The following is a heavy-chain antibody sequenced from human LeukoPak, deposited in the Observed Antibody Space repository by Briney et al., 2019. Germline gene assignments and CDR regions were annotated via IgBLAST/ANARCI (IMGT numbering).Heavy chain of an antibody. CDR2: INSDGSST. CDR3: ARPHNYYDSSGYYYGVAFDI. J-gene: IGHJ3*02. Sequence: PGGSLRLSCAASGFTFSSYWMHWVRQAPGKGLVWVSRINSDGSSTSYADSVKGRFTISRDNAKNTLYLQMNSLRAEDMALYYCARPHNYYDSSGYYYGVAFDIWGQGTMVTVSS. V-gene: IGHV3-74*01. CDR1: GFTFSSYW. D-gene: IGHD3-22*01.